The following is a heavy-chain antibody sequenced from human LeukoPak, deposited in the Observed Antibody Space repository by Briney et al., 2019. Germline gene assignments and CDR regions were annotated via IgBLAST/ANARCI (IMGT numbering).Heavy chain of an antibody. CDR3: ALMSTVTKTYDY. D-gene: IGHD4-17*01. Sequence: TGGTLSLTCTVSGGSISSYYWSWIRQPPGKGLEWIACISYSGSTKYNPSLKSRVTISVDTSKNQLSLKLSSVTAADTAVYYCALMSTVTKTYDYWGQGTLVTVSS. J-gene: IGHJ4*02. V-gene: IGHV4-59*01. CDR2: ISYSGST. CDR1: GGSISSYY.